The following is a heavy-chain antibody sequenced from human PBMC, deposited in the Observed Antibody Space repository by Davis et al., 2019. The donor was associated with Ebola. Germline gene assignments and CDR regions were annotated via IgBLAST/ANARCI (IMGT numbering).Heavy chain of an antibody. J-gene: IGHJ4*02. CDR3: ARLISTYSSTWWDY. Sequence: SETLSLTCTVSGYSISSGYFWGWIRQPPGKGLEWIGTVYHSGSTYYYTSLKSRVTISVDTSKNQFSLKLSSVAAADTALYYCARLISTYSSTWWDYWGQGTLVTVSS. V-gene: IGHV4-38-2*02. CDR2: VYHSGST. D-gene: IGHD6-13*01. CDR1: GYSISSGYF.